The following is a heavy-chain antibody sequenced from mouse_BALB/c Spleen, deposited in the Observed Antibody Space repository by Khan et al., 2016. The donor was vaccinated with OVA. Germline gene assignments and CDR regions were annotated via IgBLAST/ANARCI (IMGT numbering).Heavy chain of an antibody. D-gene: IGHD1-1*01. V-gene: IGHV3-2*02. Sequence: EVQLQESGPGLVKPSQSLSLTCTVTGYSITSGYAWNWIRQFPGNKLEWMGYISYSGFTNYHPSLKSRISITRDTSKNQFFLQLSSVTTEDTATYYCARNNYYGYYFDYWGQGTTHTVSS. CDR2: ISYSGFT. CDR3: ARNNYYGYYFDY. CDR1: GYSITSGYA. J-gene: IGHJ2*01.